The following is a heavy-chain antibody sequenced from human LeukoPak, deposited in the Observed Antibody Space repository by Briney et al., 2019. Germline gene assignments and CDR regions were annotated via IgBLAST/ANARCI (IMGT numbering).Heavy chain of an antibody. CDR3: ARVGVTVTTFDY. D-gene: IGHD4-17*01. CDR2: IIPIFGTA. CDR1: GGTFSSYA. V-gene: IGHV1-69*13. J-gene: IGHJ4*02. Sequence: GASVNVSFKASGGTFSSYAISWVRQAPGQGLEWMGGIIPIFGTANYAQKFQGRVTITADESTSTAYMELSSLRSEDTAVYYCARVGVTVTTFDYWGQGTLVTVSS.